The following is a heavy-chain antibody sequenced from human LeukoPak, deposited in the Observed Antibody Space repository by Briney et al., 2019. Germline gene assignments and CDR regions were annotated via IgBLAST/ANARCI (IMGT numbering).Heavy chain of an antibody. CDR2: INWNGGST. D-gene: IGHD4-17*01. J-gene: IGHJ6*03. CDR3: ARDGDYGTYYYYMDV. Sequence: GGSLRLSCAASGFTFDDNGMSWVRQAPGKGLEWVSGINWNGGSTGYADSVKGRFTISRDNAKNSLYLQMNSLRAEDTALYYCARDGDYGTYYYYMDVWGKGTTVTVSS. CDR1: GFTFDDNG. V-gene: IGHV3-20*04.